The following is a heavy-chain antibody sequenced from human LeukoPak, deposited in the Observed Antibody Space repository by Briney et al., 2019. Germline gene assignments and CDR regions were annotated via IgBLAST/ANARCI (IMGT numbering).Heavy chain of an antibody. CDR2: ISSSSSYI. CDR3: ARGGTRARSMDAFDI. V-gene: IGHV3-21*01. CDR1: GFTFSSYS. Sequence: GGSLRLSCAASGFTFSSYSMNWVRQAPGKGLEWVSSISSSSSYIYYADSVKGRFTISRDNAKNSLYLQMNSLRAEDTAVYYCARGGTRARSMDAFDIWGQGTRVTVSS. J-gene: IGHJ3*02.